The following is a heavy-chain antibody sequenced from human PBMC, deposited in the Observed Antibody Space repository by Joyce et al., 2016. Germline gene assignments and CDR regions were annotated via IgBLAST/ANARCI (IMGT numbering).Heavy chain of an antibody. CDR2: SSASSSYI. D-gene: IGHD1-7*01. CDR1: GFIFSSYS. V-gene: IGHV3-21*01. J-gene: IGHJ4*02. Sequence: EVQLVESGGGLVKPGGSLRLSCAASGFIFSSYSMNWVRQAPGKGLEWVSSSSASSSYIDYGDSVKGRFTISRDYAKNSLYLQMNNLRAEDTAVYYCAKKGFSNWDFYFDYWGQGTLVTVSS. CDR3: AKKGFSNWDFYFDY.